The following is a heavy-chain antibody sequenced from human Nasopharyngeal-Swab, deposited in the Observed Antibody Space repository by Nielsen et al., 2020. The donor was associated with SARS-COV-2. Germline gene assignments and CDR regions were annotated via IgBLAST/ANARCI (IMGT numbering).Heavy chain of an antibody. D-gene: IGHD3-3*01. CDR2: VSAYNGDT. CDR1: GYTFLSST. CDR3: ARGPQILTY. J-gene: IGHJ4*02. Sequence: ASVKVSCKASGYTFLSSTISWVRQAPGQGLEWMGWVSAYNGDTDYEQKFQGRVTMTTDTSTETAYMELRGLTSDDTAVYYCARGPQILTYWGQGTLVTVSS. V-gene: IGHV1-18*01.